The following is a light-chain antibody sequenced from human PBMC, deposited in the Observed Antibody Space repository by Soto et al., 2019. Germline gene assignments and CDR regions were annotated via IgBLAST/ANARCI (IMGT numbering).Light chain of an antibody. CDR2: DVV. CDR3: SSYTSTMTNV. V-gene: IGLV2-14*03. CDR1: SSDVGGFNS. J-gene: IGLJ1*01. Sequence: QSVLTQAASVSGSPGQSITISCTGTSSDVGGFNSVSWYQLRPGTAPKLILYDVVDRPSGVSYRSSGSKSGNTASLTISGLQAADEADYFCSSYTSTMTNVFGSGTKVTVL.